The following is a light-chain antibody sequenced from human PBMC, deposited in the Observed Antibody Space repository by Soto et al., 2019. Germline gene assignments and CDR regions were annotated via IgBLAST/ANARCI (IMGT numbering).Light chain of an antibody. J-gene: IGKJ3*01. CDR2: AQS. CDR1: RPISNY. V-gene: IGKV1-27*01. Sequence: DTQMTHSPSSLSASVGDRVTISCRRSRPISNYLAWYQHKPGKVPKIRIYAQSTWHSGVPLRFSGSGSGTNFTLTISSLQPEDFEVYYCQKYDSAPFTCGPGTKLD. CDR3: QKYDSAPFT.